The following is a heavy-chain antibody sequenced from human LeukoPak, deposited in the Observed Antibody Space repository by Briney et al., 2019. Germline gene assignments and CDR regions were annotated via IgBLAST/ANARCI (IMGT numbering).Heavy chain of an antibody. D-gene: IGHD4-11*01. CDR2: IYYSGST. J-gene: IGHJ4*02. CDR3: ARLPEYSNYGLYPD. CDR1: GGSISIRSYY. Sequence: SETLSLTCTLSGGSISIRSYYWRWICQPPGKGLEWIGSIYYSGSTYYNPSLKSRVTISVDTSKNQFSLKLSSVTAADTAVYYCARLPEYSNYGLYPDWGQGTLVTVSS. V-gene: IGHV4-39*01.